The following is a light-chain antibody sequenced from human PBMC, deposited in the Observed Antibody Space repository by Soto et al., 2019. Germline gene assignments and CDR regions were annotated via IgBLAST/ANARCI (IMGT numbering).Light chain of an antibody. Sequence: EVVMTQSPATLSVSPGERATLSCRASQSVNANLAWYQQKPGQAPRLLIHGASNRATGIPARFSGRGFGTEFILTISCLQSEDFAVYYCQQYNTWLWTFGQGTKVEI. CDR3: QQYNTWLWT. CDR1: QSVNAN. J-gene: IGKJ1*01. V-gene: IGKV3-15*01. CDR2: GAS.